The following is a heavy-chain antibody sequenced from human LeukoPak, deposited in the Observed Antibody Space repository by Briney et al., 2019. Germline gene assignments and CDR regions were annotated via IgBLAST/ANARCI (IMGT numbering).Heavy chain of an antibody. J-gene: IGHJ6*03. CDR3: AKNPRYYYGSGSYGYYYYMDV. Sequence: GGSLRLSCAVSGFTFSSYVMSWVRQAPGKGLEWVSAISGSGGSTYYADSVKGRFTISRDNSKNTLYLQMNSLRAEDTAVYYCAKNPRYYYGSGSYGYYYYMDVWGKGTTVTISS. CDR1: GFTFSSYV. D-gene: IGHD3-10*01. V-gene: IGHV3-23*01. CDR2: ISGSGGST.